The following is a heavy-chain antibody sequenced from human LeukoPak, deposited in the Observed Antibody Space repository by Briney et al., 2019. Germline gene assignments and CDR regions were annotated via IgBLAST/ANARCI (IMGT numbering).Heavy chain of an antibody. Sequence: AASVNVSCKVSGYTLTELSMHWVRQAPGKGLEWMGGFDPEDGETIYAQKFQGRVTMTEDTSTDTAYMELSSLRSEDTAVYYCATDRGITMVRGVIKDAFDIWGQGTMVTVSS. CDR1: GYTLTELS. J-gene: IGHJ3*02. CDR3: ATDRGITMVRGVIKDAFDI. V-gene: IGHV1-24*01. CDR2: FDPEDGET. D-gene: IGHD3-10*01.